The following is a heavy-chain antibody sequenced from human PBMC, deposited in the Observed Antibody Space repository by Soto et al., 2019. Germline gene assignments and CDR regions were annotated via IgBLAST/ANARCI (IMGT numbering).Heavy chain of an antibody. CDR1: GYTFTNFG. J-gene: IGHJ4*02. CDR3: ARDLVGYYDSSGYPLKFDY. Sequence: QVQLVQSGAEVKKPGASVKVSCQASGYTFTNFGISWVRQAPGQGLEWMGWISAYNGNTNYAQKLQGRVTMTTDTSTSTAYMELRSLRSDDTAVYYCARDLVGYYDSSGYPLKFDYWGQGTLVTVSS. CDR2: ISAYNGNT. D-gene: IGHD3-22*01. V-gene: IGHV1-18*01.